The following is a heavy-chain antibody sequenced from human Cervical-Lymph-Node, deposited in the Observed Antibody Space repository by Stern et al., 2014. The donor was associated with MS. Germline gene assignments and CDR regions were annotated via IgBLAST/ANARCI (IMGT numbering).Heavy chain of an antibody. CDR3: ARGPYCSSTSCYSNGYYFYGLDV. V-gene: IGHV1-18*01. CDR1: GYTFSSFG. J-gene: IGHJ6*02. CDR2: ISGYNGDT. Sequence: QDQLVQSGAEVRKPGASVKVSCRASGYTFSSFGISWVRRAPGQGLEWMGWISGYNGDTKYPQKFQGRVILTTDTSTSTAYMDLTSLRSDDTAMYYCARGPYCSSTSCYSNGYYFYGLDVWGQGTTVTVSS. D-gene: IGHD2-2*02.